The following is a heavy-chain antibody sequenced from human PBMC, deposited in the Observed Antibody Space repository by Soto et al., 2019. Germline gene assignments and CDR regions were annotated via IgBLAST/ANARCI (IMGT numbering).Heavy chain of an antibody. Sequence: PSETLSLTCAFYCGSFSGYYWSWIRQPPGKGLEWIGEINHSGSTNYNPSLKSRVTISVDTSKNQFPLKLSSVTAADTAVYYCAQSPLSDGDTDYWGQGTLVTVSS. CDR2: INHSGST. CDR1: CGSFSGYY. D-gene: IGHD4-17*01. V-gene: IGHV4-34*01. J-gene: IGHJ4*02. CDR3: AQSPLSDGDTDY.